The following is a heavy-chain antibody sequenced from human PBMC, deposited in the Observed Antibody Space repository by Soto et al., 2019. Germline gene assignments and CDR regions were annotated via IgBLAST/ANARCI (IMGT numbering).Heavy chain of an antibody. CDR1: GYTFTSYG. CDR2: INAGNGDT. Sequence: GASVKVSCKASGYTFTSYGISWVRQAPGQRLEWMGWINAGNGDTKYSQNFRGRVTITRDTAASTVYMEVKRLRSEDTAVYYCARAPEWELLRVPPPFDYWGQGTLVTVSS. V-gene: IGHV1-3*01. J-gene: IGHJ4*02. D-gene: IGHD1-26*01. CDR3: ARAPEWELLRVPPPFDY.